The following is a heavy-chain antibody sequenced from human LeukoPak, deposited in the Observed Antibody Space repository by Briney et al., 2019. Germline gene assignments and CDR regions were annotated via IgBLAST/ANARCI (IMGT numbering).Heavy chain of an antibody. Sequence: PSETLSLTCTVSGGSISSGGYYWDWIRQPPGKGLEWIGSIHYSGSTYYNPSLKSRVTMAVDTSKNQFSLRLTSVTAADTAVYFCTREDYGDASIDYWGQGTLVTVSS. CDR1: GGSISSGGYY. J-gene: IGHJ4*02. D-gene: IGHD4-17*01. V-gene: IGHV4-39*07. CDR3: TREDYGDASIDY. CDR2: IHYSGST.